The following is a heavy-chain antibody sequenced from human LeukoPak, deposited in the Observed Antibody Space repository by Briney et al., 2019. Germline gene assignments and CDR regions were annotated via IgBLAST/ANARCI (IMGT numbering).Heavy chain of an antibody. CDR1: GFTFDDYA. D-gene: IGHD6-6*01. V-gene: IGHV3-9*01. Sequence: GRSLRLSCTVSGFTFDDYAMHWVRHTPGKGLEWVAGITWNRDNIGYGDSVKGRFTISRDNVKNVLYLQMNSLRPEDTALYYCAKDLRSAITSALVLDVWGQGTTV. CDR2: ITWNRDNI. J-gene: IGHJ6*02. CDR3: AKDLRSAITSALVLDV.